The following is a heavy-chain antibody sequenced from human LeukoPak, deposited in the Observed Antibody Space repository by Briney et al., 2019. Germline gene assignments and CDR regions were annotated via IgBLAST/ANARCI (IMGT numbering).Heavy chain of an antibody. V-gene: IGHV1-3*01. Sequence: ASVKVSCKASGYTLTSYAMHWVRQAPGQRLEWMGWINAGNGNTKYSQKFQGRVTITRDTSASTAYMELSSLRSEDTAVYYCARDFPSSWYNDAFDIWGQGTMVTVSS. D-gene: IGHD6-13*01. CDR2: INAGNGNT. J-gene: IGHJ3*02. CDR1: GYTLTSYA. CDR3: ARDFPSSWYNDAFDI.